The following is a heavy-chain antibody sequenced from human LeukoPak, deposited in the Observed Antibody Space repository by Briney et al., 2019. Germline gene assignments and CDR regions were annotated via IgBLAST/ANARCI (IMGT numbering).Heavy chain of an antibody. D-gene: IGHD3-22*01. CDR1: GYVISSGYY. J-gene: IGHJ5*02. Sequence: SETLSLTCTVSGYVISSGYYWGWIRQPPGKGLEWVGSVYHGGSPYYNPSRKSRVTISVDTSMNRFSLKLNSVTAADTAVYYCARDLYYYDSSAYPPTWFDPWGQGILVTVSS. V-gene: IGHV4-38-2*02. CDR2: VYHGGSP. CDR3: ARDLYYYDSSAYPPTWFDP.